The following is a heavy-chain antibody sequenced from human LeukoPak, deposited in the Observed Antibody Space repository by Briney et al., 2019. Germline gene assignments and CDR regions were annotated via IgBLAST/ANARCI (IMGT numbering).Heavy chain of an antibody. CDR2: IWYDGSNK. Sequence: GGSLRLSCAASGFTFASYDMHRVRQAPGKGLEWVALIWYDGSNKYYADSVKGRFTISRDNSKNTLYLQMNSLRAEDTAVYYCAKSWSELDYWGQGTLVTVSS. V-gene: IGHV3-30*02. D-gene: IGHD1-14*01. CDR1: GFTFASYD. CDR3: AKSWSELDY. J-gene: IGHJ4*02.